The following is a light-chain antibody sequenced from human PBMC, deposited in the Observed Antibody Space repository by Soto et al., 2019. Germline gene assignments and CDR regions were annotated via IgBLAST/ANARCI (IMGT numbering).Light chain of an antibody. Sequence: SYELTQPPSVSVSPGQTASITCSGDKLGDRYACWYQQKPCQSPVLVIYQDSKRPSGIPERFSGSNSGNTATLTISGTQAMDEADYYCQAWDSSCVFGGGTKLTVL. CDR2: QDS. J-gene: IGLJ2*01. V-gene: IGLV3-1*01. CDR1: KLGDRY. CDR3: QAWDSSCV.